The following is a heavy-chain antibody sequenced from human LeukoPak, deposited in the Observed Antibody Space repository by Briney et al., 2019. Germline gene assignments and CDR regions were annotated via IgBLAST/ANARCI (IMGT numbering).Heavy chain of an antibody. CDR2: VNPNSGNT. D-gene: IGHD6-19*01. CDR1: GYTFTSCD. CDR3: TRGSSGRRDN. Sequence: ASVKVSCKASGYTFTSCDIDWVRQATGQGLEWMGWVNPNSGNTGYGQSFQGRITMTRDISIGTAYMELSNLTSEDTAIYYCTRGSSGRRDNWGQGTLVTVSA. J-gene: IGHJ4*02. V-gene: IGHV1-8*01.